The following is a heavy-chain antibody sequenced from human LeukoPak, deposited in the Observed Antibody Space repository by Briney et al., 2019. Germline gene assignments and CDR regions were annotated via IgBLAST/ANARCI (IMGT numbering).Heavy chain of an antibody. CDR2: IYYSGST. V-gene: IGHV4-59*12. CDR3: ARGRAVDY. CDR1: GGSISSYY. Sequence: SETLSLTCTVSGGSISSYYWSWIRQPPGKGLEWIGYIYYSGSTNYNPSLKSRVTISVDTSKNQFSLKLSSVTAADTAVYYCARGRAVDYWGQGTLVTVSS. J-gene: IGHJ4*02.